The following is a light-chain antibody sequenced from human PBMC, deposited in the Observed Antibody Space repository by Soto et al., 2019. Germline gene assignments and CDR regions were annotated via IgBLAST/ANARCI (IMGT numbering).Light chain of an antibody. J-gene: IGKJ2*01. CDR3: QQYATSRTYT. V-gene: IGKV3-20*01. CDR2: AAS. Sequence: VLTQSPGTLSLSPGERATLSCRASQSVRSGYLAWYQQKFGQAPRLLIYAASSRATGIPDRFSGGGSGTDFFLTISALEPEDSAVYYCQQYATSRTYTFGQGTRLEI. CDR1: QSVRSGY.